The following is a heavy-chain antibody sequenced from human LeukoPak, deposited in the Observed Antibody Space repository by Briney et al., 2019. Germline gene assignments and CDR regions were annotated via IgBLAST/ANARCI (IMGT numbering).Heavy chain of an antibody. CDR3: ARSGHCSGGSCYFDY. Sequence: GGSLRLSCAASGFTVSSNYVSWVRQAPGKGLEWVSVIYSGGSTYYADSVKGRFTISRDNSKNTVFLQMNSLRAEDTAVYYCARSGHCSGGSCYFDYWGQGTLVTVSS. CDR2: IYSGGST. D-gene: IGHD2-15*01. V-gene: IGHV3-66*01. CDR1: GFTVSSNY. J-gene: IGHJ4*02.